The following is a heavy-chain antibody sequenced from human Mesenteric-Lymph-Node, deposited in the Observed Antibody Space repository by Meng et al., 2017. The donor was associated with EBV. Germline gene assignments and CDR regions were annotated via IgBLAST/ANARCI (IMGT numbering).Heavy chain of an antibody. CDR1: GGSFSDDY. J-gene: IGHJ5*02. CDR2: INHSGST. Sequence: QVQVKSGGGGRLKPSETLSLTCDVSGGSFSDDYWSWIRQPPGRGLEWIGEINHSGSTGYNPSLKSRVTISVDTSKNQFSVRLTSVTAADTAVYYCARENPARGNWFDPWGQGALVTVSS. V-gene: IGHV4-34*01. CDR3: ARENPARGNWFDP. D-gene: IGHD2/OR15-2a*01.